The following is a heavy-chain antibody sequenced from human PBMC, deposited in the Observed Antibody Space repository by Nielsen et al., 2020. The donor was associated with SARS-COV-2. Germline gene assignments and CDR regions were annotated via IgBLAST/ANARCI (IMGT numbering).Heavy chain of an antibody. CDR2: ISYDGSNK. CDR1: GFTFSSYG. Sequence: GESLKISCAASGFTFSSYGMHWVRQAPGKGLEWVAVISYDGSNKYYADSVKGRFTISRDNSKNTLYLQMNSLRAEDTAVYYCAKVVMGYCSSTSCPGYYGMDVWGQGTTVTVSS. D-gene: IGHD2-2*01. V-gene: IGHV3-30*18. J-gene: IGHJ6*02. CDR3: AKVVMGYCSSTSCPGYYGMDV.